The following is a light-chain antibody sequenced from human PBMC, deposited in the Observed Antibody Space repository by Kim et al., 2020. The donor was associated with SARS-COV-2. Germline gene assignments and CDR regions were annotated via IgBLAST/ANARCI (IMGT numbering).Light chain of an antibody. CDR1: SSNIGSNY. J-gene: IGLJ2*01. CDR3: AAWDDSLHVV. V-gene: IGLV1-47*01. CDR2: RNN. Sequence: PGKRVTISCSGSSSNIGSNYVYWYQQLPGTAPKLLIYRNNQRPSGVPDRFSGSKSGTSASLAISGLRSEDEADYYCAAWDDSLHVVFGGGTQLTVL.